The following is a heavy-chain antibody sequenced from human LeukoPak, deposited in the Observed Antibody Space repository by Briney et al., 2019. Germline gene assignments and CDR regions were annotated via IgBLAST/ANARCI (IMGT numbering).Heavy chain of an antibody. CDR1: GDSISRSVYY. CDR2: IYYSGTT. D-gene: IGHD3-10*01. V-gene: IGHV4-39*01. CDR3: ARLLWFGELGYFDY. J-gene: IGHJ4*02. Sequence: SETLSLTCTVSGDSISRSVYYWGWIRQPPGKGLEWIGNIYYSGTTYYNSSLRSRVTISVDTSKNRFPLKLSSVTAADTAVYYCARLLWFGELGYFDYWGQGTLVTVSS.